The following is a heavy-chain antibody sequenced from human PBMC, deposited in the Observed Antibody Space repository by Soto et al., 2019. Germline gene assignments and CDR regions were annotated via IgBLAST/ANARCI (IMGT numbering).Heavy chain of an antibody. CDR1: GDSVSSNSAA. CDR3: ERSVTTFRGDAFGI. J-gene: IGHJ3*02. D-gene: IGHD4-17*01. Sequence: QVQLQQSGPGLVKPSQTLSLTCAISGDSVSSNSAAWNWIRQSPSRGLEWLGRTYYRSKWYNDYAVSVKSRITINPDTSKNQYSLQLNSVTPEDTAVYYCERSVTTFRGDAFGIWGQGKMVTVSS. V-gene: IGHV6-1*01. CDR2: TYYRSKWYN.